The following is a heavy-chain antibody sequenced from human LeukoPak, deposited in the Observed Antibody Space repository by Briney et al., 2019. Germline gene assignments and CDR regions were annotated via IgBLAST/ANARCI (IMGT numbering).Heavy chain of an antibody. V-gene: IGHV1-18*01. J-gene: IGHJ4*02. D-gene: IGHD6-13*01. CDR2: ISVYNGNT. CDR3: ARDSSSSWYGFCDY. CDR1: GGTFSSYA. Sequence: ASVKVSCKASGGTFSSYAISWVRQAPGQGLEWMGWISVYNGNTNYAQKFQGRVTMTTDTSTNTAYMELRSLRSDDTAVYYCARDSSSSWYGFCDYWGQGTLVTVSS.